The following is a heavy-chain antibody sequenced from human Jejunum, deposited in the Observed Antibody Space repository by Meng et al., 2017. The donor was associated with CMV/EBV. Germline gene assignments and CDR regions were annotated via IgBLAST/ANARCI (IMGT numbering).Heavy chain of an antibody. CDR3: AKVIATTRPGSPLDS. CDR2: INPNIGGA. J-gene: IGHJ4*02. Sequence: YPFTDHYLPWVRQAPGQGLELMGWINPNIGGAHYLQKFQGRVTMTRDTSLSTAYMEMTSLTSDDTAVYYCAKVIATTRPGSPLDSWGQGTLVTVSS. D-gene: IGHD6-6*01. CDR1: YPFTDHY. V-gene: IGHV1-2*02.